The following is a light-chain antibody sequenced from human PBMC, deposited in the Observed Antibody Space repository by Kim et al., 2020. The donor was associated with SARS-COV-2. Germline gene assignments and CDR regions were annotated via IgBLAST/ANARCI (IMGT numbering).Light chain of an antibody. CDR1: QSLLHSNGYNY. Sequence: DIVMTQSQLSLPVTPGEPASISCRSSQSLLHSNGYNYLDWYLQKPGQSPQLLIYLGSNRASGVPDRFSGSGSGTDFTLKISSVEAEDVGVYYCMQALQTPITFGQGTRLEIK. CDR2: LGS. V-gene: IGKV2-28*01. CDR3: MQALQTPIT. J-gene: IGKJ5*01.